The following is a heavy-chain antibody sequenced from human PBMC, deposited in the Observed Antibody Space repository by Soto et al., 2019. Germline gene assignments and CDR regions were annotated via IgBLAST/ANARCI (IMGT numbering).Heavy chain of an antibody. J-gene: IGHJ4*02. D-gene: IGHD2-21*01. CDR2: MTGSGATI. V-gene: IGHV3-23*01. Sequence: GGSLRLSCAASGFTVSTFAMTWVRQAPGKGLESVCGMTGSGATIHYADSVRGRFTISKDNSKNVLFLQMDYLRDEDTAIYYCAKDAVYNDGLWLMDSWGQGTLVTVSS. CDR3: AKDAVYNDGLWLMDS. CDR1: GFTVSTFA.